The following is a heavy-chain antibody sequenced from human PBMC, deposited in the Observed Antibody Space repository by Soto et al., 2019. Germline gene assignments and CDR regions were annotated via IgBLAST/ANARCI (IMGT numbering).Heavy chain of an antibody. Sequence: ASVKVSCKASGYTFTSYAMHWVRQAPGQRLEWMGWINAGNGNTKYSQKFQGRVTITRETSASTAYMELSSLRSEDTAVYYCARDRRNITGTTTYYYYYMDVWGKGTTVTVSS. J-gene: IGHJ6*03. CDR1: GYTFTSYA. CDR3: ARDRRNITGTTTYYYYYMDV. CDR2: INAGNGNT. V-gene: IGHV1-3*01. D-gene: IGHD1-20*01.